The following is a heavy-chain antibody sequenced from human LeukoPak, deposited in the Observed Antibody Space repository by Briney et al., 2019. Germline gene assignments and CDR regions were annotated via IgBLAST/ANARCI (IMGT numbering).Heavy chain of an antibody. Sequence: SETLSLTCTVSGGSISSSSYYWGWIRQPPGKGLEWIGYIYYSGSTNYNPSLKSRATISVDTSKNQFSLKLSSVTAADTAVYYCARHIPSYCSSTSCYTARGMDVWGQGTTVTVSS. J-gene: IGHJ6*02. V-gene: IGHV4-61*05. CDR1: GGSISSSSYY. CDR2: IYYSGST. CDR3: ARHIPSYCSSTSCYTARGMDV. D-gene: IGHD2-2*02.